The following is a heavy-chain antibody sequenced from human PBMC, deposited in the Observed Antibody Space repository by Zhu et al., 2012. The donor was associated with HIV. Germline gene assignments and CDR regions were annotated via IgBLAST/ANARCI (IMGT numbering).Heavy chain of an antibody. CDR3: AKKPPNAVIRVPFDP. D-gene: IGHD2-8*01. Sequence: QVQLQQWGAGLLKPSETLSLSCAVYGGSFSGFYWSWIRQPPGKGLEWIGEISHSGNTNYNPSLKSRVTISVDAFKNQFSLKLSSVTAADTAVYYCAKKPPNAVIRVPFDPWGQGTLVTVSS. CDR1: GGSFSGFY. V-gene: IGHV4-34*01. CDR2: ISHSGNT. J-gene: IGHJ5*02.